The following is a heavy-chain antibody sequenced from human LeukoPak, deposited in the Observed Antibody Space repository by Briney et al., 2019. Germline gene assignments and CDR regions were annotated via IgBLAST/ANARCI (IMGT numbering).Heavy chain of an antibody. V-gene: IGHV1-46*01. D-gene: IGHD3-22*01. CDR3: ARDLGLNYDSSGYLGVFDY. Sequence: ASVKVSCKASGGTFSSYAISWVRQAPGQGLEWMGIINPSGGSTSYAQKFQGRVTMTRDTSTSTVYMELSSLRSEDTAVYYCARDLGLNYDSSGYLGVFDYWGQGTLVTVSS. J-gene: IGHJ4*02. CDR1: GGTFSSYA. CDR2: INPSGGST.